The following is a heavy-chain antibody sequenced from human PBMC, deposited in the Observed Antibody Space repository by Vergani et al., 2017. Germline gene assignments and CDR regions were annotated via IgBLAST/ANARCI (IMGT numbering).Heavy chain of an antibody. Sequence: EVQLVESGGGLVKPGGSLRLSCAASGFTFSSYSMNWVRQAPGKGLGWVSSISSSSSYIYYADSVKGRFTISRDNAKNSLYLQMNSLRAEDTAVYYCARGTIAAAGANDYWGQGTLVTVSS. D-gene: IGHD6-13*01. CDR3: ARGTIAAAGANDY. CDR1: GFTFSSYS. J-gene: IGHJ4*02. V-gene: IGHV3-21*01. CDR2: ISSSSSYI.